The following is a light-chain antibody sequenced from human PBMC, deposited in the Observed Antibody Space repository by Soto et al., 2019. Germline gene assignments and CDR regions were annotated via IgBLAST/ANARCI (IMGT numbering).Light chain of an antibody. CDR2: GAS. Sequence: EIVMTQSPATLSVSPGERATLSCRASQSVSSNLAWYQQKPGQAPRLLIYGASTRATGIPSRFSGSGSWTEFTLTISTLQSADFAVYYCQQYNNWPFTFGGGTKVEIK. CDR1: QSVSSN. CDR3: QQYNNWPFT. V-gene: IGKV3-15*01. J-gene: IGKJ4*01.